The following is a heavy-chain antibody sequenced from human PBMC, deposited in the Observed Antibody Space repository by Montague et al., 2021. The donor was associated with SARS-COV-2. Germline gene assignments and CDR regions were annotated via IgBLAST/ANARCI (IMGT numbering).Heavy chain of an antibody. Sequence: SETRSLTCIVSGDSIDRDTYYWGWIRQSPGKGLEWIGSLSSSGSTYYNPSLRSRVTISMDTSKNHFSLKVNSVTATDTAVYFSSRPGSVSGWFYFDDWGQGTLVRVCS. CDR3: SRPGSVSGWFYFDD. V-gene: IGHV4-39*02. CDR2: LSSSGST. CDR1: GDSIDRDTYY. D-gene: IGHD6-19*01. J-gene: IGHJ4*02.